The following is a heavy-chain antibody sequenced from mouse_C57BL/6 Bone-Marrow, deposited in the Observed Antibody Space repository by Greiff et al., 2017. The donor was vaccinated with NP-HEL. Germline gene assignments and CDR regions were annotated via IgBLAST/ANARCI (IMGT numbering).Heavy chain of an antibody. CDR1: GYTFTDYY. CDR2: IYPNNGGN. Sequence: VQLKQSGPELVKPGASVKMSCKASGYTFTDYYMHWVKQSHGKSLEWIGYIYPNNGGNGYNQKFKGKATLTVDKSSSTAYLELRSLTSEDSAVYYCAGEGEGRQLRRFAYWGQGTLVTVSA. CDR3: AGEGEGRQLRRFAY. D-gene: IGHD3-2*02. J-gene: IGHJ3*01. V-gene: IGHV1-34*01.